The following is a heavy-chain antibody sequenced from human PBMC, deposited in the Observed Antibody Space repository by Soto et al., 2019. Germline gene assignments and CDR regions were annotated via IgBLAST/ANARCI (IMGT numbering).Heavy chain of an antibody. Sequence: QVQLVQSGAEVKKPGSSVKVACKASGGTFSSYAISWVRQAPGQGLEWMGGIMPICRTAKYAQRCQGRCTMIADESTXIXXXEXXXXXXXXTXXXXXXRVXLTGXEHYYGVDVWGQGTTVTVSS. J-gene: IGHJ6*02. CDR1: GGTFSSYA. D-gene: IGHD3-9*01. V-gene: IGHV1-69*12. CDR2: IMPICRTA. CDR3: XRVXLTGXEHYYGVDV.